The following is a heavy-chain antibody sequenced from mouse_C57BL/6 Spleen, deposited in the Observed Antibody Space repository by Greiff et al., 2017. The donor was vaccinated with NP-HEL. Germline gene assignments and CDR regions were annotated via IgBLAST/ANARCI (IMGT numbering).Heavy chain of an antibody. CDR3: ARSLSYYNAMDY. V-gene: IGHV7-3*01. CDR2: IRNKANGYTT. Sequence: EVQGVESGGGLVQPGGFTFTDYYMSWVRQPPGKALEWLGFIRNKANGYTTEYSASVKGRFTISRDNSQSILYLQMNALRAEDSATYYCARSLSYYNAMDYWGQGTSVTVSS. J-gene: IGHJ4*01. D-gene: IGHD2-12*01. CDR1: FTFTDYY.